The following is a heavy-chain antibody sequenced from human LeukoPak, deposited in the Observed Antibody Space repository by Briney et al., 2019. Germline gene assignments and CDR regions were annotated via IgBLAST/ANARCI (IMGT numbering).Heavy chain of an antibody. V-gene: IGHV4-59*01. CDR2: IYRSGST. CDR1: GGSISSYY. CDR3: ARDSYYDSSGNFYVGADY. D-gene: IGHD3-22*01. J-gene: IGHJ4*02. Sequence: SETLSLTCTVSGGSISSYYWSWIRQPPGKGLEWIGYIYRSGSTNYNPSLKSRVTISVDTSKNQFSLSLSSVTAADTAVYYCARDSYYDSSGNFYVGADYWGQGTLVTVSS.